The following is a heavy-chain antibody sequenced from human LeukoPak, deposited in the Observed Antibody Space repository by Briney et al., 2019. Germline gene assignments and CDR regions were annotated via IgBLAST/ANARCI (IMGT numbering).Heavy chain of an antibody. CDR3: ARDLYYDILTAPPAFRDFDY. J-gene: IGHJ4*02. CDR1: GFTFSSYE. D-gene: IGHD3-9*01. V-gene: IGHV3-48*03. Sequence: GGSLRLSCAASGFTFSSYEMNWVRQAPGKGLEWVSYISSSGSTIYYADSVKGRFTISRDSAKNSLYLQMNSLRAEDTAVYYCARDLYYDILTAPPAFRDFDYWGQGTLVTVSS. CDR2: ISSSGSTI.